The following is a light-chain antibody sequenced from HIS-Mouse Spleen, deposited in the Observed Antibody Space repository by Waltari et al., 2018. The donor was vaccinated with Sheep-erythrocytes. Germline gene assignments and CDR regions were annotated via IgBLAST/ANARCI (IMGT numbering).Light chain of an antibody. Sequence: QSVLTQPRSVSGSPGQSVTISCTGSSSDVGGYNSVSWYHQHPGKAPKLMIYDVSKRSSGVPDRFSVSKSGSTASLTISGLQAADEADYYCCSYAGSFYVFGTGTKVTVL. CDR1: SSDVGGYNS. CDR3: CSYAGSFYV. V-gene: IGLV2-11*01. J-gene: IGLJ1*01. CDR2: DVS.